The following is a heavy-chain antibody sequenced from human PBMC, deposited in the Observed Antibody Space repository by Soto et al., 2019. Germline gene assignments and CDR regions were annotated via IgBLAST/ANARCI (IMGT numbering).Heavy chain of an antibody. CDR1: GGSISSGGYY. Sequence: KTSETLSLTCTVSGGSISSGGYYWIWIRHHPGKGLEWIGYIYYSGSTYYNPSLKSRVTISVDTSKNQFSLKLSSVTAADTAVYYCARVLLWFGELPYGMDVWGQGTTVTVSS. CDR3: ARVLLWFGELPYGMDV. J-gene: IGHJ6*02. CDR2: IYYSGST. V-gene: IGHV4-31*03. D-gene: IGHD3-10*01.